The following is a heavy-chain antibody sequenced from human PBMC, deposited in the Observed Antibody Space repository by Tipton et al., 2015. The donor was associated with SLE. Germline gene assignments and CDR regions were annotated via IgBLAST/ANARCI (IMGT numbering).Heavy chain of an antibody. Sequence: TLSLTCTVSGGSMTSGNYFWSWVRQPAGKGLEWIGLIYNSGRTNYNPSLKSRVSTSVDTSKNQVSLRLSSVTAADTAVYYCARAEGSWDAFDIWGQGTMVTVSS. CDR1: GGSMTSGNYF. J-gene: IGHJ3*02. D-gene: IGHD2-15*01. CDR2: IYNSGRT. V-gene: IGHV4-61*02. CDR3: ARAEGSWDAFDI.